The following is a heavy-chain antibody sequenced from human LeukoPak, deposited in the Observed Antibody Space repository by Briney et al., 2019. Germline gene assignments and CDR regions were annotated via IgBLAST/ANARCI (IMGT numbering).Heavy chain of an antibody. CDR2: ISWDGNKK. Sequence: PGRSLRLSCGASGFTFRGYTMHWVRQALGKGLQWVAVISWDGNKKFYADSVEGRFTISRDNSKNTLSLQMNSLGLEDTALYYCAREGGNSTSWGYFDYWGQGTLVTVSS. J-gene: IGHJ4*02. D-gene: IGHD6-13*01. CDR1: GFTFRGYT. V-gene: IGHV3-30*04. CDR3: AREGGNSTSWGYFDY.